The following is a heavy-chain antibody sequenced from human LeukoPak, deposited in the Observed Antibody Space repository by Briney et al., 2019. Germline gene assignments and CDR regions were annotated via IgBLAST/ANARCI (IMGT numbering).Heavy chain of an antibody. Sequence: SETLSLTCAVYGGSFSGYSWSWICQPPGKGLEWVGEIKHSGSTNYNPSLKSRVTISVDTSKSQFSLKLSSVTAADTAVYFCAKHPLKAYVSDWFDPWGQGTLVTVSS. J-gene: IGHJ5*02. CDR3: AKHPLKAYVSDWFDP. V-gene: IGHV4-34*01. CDR2: IKHSGST. CDR1: GGSFSGYS. D-gene: IGHD3-10*02.